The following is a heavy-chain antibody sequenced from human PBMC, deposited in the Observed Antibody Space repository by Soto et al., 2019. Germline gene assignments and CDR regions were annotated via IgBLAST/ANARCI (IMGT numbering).Heavy chain of an antibody. D-gene: IGHD2-15*01. CDR1: GFTFSDYS. Sequence: GGSLRLSCVASGFTFSDYSMNWVRQAPGKGLEWVSSISSSKNYIYYADSLGGRFSISRDNTQNSLCLQMNSLRVEDTAVYYCARRRGPERDCSVGSCYSRRDAFDIWGQGSMVTVSS. CDR2: ISSSKNYI. CDR3: ARRRGPERDCSVGSCYSRRDAFDI. J-gene: IGHJ3*02. V-gene: IGHV3-21*01.